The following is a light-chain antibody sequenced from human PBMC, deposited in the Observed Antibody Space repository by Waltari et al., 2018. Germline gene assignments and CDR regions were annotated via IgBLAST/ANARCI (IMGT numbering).Light chain of an antibody. Sequence: EIVLTQSPATLSLSPGEGATLSCRASQSISSYLAWYQQKRGQAPRLLIYDASNRATGIPARFSGSGSGTDFTLTISNVEPEDFAVYYCQQRSTWPPYTFGQGTKLEIK. CDR3: QQRSTWPPYT. J-gene: IGKJ2*01. CDR1: QSISSY. CDR2: DAS. V-gene: IGKV3-11*01.